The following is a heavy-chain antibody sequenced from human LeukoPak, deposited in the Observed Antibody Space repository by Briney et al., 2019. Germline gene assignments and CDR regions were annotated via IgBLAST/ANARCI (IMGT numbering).Heavy chain of an antibody. V-gene: IGHV3-11*06. CDR3: ASGESSSSWYVNY. CDR2: ISSSSSYT. D-gene: IGHD6-13*01. Sequence: GGSLRLSCAASGFTFSDYYMSWIRQAPGKGLEWVSYISSSSSYTNYADSVKGRFTISRDNAKNSLYLQMNSLRAEDTAVYYCASGESSSSWYVNYWGQGTLVTVSS. CDR1: GFTFSDYY. J-gene: IGHJ4*02.